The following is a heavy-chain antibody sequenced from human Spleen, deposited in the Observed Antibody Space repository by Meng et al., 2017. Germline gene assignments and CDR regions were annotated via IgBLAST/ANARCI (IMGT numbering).Heavy chain of an antibody. CDR1: GFTFSSYP. CDR2: MLYDGSDK. D-gene: IGHD3-3*01. J-gene: IGHJ6*02. Sequence: GESLKISCAASGFTFSSYPMHWVRQAPGKGLEWVAVMLYDGSDKYCAGSVKGRFTISRDNSKNTLYLQMNSLRPDDTAVYYWARDHRSCYHNYYYNYGLDFWGQGTMVTVSS. CDR3: ARDHRSCYHNYYYNYGLDF. V-gene: IGHV3-30*01.